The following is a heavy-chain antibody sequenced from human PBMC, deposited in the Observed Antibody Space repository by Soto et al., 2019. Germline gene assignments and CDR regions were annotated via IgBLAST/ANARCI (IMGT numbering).Heavy chain of an antibody. CDR2: INHSGST. CDR3: AGGEEGDYGSGY. D-gene: IGHD3-10*01. J-gene: IGHJ4*02. V-gene: IGHV4-34*01. Sequence: PSETLSLTCAVYGGSFSGYYWSWIRQPPGKGLEWIGEINHSGSTNYNPSLKSRVTISVDTSKNQFSLKLSSVTAADTAVYYCAGGEEGDYGSGYWGQGNLVTVSS. CDR1: GGSFSGYY.